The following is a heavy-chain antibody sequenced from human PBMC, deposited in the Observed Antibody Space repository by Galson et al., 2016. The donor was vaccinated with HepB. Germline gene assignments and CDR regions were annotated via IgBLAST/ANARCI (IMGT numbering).Heavy chain of an antibody. J-gene: IGHJ4*02. V-gene: IGHV4-59*01. CDR1: GVSISSSY. CDR3: ASEKHYYFDY. CDR2: IYYSGST. Sequence: LSLTCTVSGVSISSSYWSWIRQPPGKGLEWIGYIYYSGSTNYNPSLKSRVTISVDTSKNQFSLKLRSVTAADTAVYYCASEKHYYFDYWGQGTLVTVSS.